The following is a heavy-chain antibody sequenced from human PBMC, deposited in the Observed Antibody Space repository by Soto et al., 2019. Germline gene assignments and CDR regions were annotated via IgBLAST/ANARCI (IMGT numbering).Heavy chain of an antibody. CDR3: TTSPVSRSVFYFGMDV. D-gene: IGHD6-19*01. CDR2: TYYRSKWYN. J-gene: IGHJ6*02. Sequence: SQTLSLTCAISGDSVSSNSAAWNWIRQSPSRGLEWLGRTYYRSKWYNDYAVSVKSRITINPDTSKNQFSLQLNSVTPEDTAVYYCTTSPVSRSVFYFGMDVWGQGTTVTVSS. V-gene: IGHV6-1*01. CDR1: GDSVSSNSAA.